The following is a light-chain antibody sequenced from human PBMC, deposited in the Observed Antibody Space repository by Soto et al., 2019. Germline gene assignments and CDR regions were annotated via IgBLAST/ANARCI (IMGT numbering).Light chain of an antibody. Sequence: QSALTQPASVSGSPVQSITISCTGTSIDVGGYNYVSWYQQHPGKAPKLMIYDVSNRPSGVSNRFSGSKSGNTASLTISGLQAEDEADYYCSSYTSSSTLGVFGTGTKLTVL. J-gene: IGLJ1*01. CDR3: SSYTSSSTLGV. CDR1: SIDVGGYNY. CDR2: DVS. V-gene: IGLV2-14*01.